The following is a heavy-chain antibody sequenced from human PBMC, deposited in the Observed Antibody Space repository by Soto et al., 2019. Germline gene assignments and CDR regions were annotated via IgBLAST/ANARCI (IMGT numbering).Heavy chain of an antibody. V-gene: IGHV3-33*01. Sequence: GGTLGLCCAASEFTFGRYGMHYVRQAPGKELEWVAVIWYDGSNKYYADSVKGRFTISRDNSKNTLYLQMNSLRAEDTAVYYCARNKAAADTQYCLAYRAQGTLVTGSS. J-gene: IGHJ4*02. CDR2: IWYDGSNK. CDR1: EFTFGRYG. CDR3: ARNKAAADTQYCLAY. D-gene: IGHD2-21*01.